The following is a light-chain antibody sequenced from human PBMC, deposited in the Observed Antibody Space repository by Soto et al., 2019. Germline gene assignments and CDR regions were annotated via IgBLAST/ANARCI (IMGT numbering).Light chain of an antibody. CDR1: SSDVGGYNY. V-gene: IGLV2-14*01. J-gene: IGLJ2*01. CDR3: SSYVNYNTFVI. Sequence: QSALTQPASVSNSPGQSITMSCTGTSSDVGGYNYVSWYQQHPGEVPKLIIYEVSNRPPGVSHRFSGSKSGNTASLTISGLQAEDEADYYCSSYVNYNTFVIFGGGTKVTVL. CDR2: EVS.